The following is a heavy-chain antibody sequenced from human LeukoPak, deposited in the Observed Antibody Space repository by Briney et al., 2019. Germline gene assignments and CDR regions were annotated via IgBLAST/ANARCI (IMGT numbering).Heavy chain of an antibody. V-gene: IGHV3-23*01. Sequence: GGSLRLSCGASGFTFSSYAMNWVRQAPGKGLEWVSSISGSGDITNYADSVKGRFTISRNNTKNTLYLQMKSLRAEDTALYYCAKDRSYSWSGEGAADHWGQGTRVTVSS. CDR1: GFTFSSYA. J-gene: IGHJ3*01. CDR2: ISGSGDIT. CDR3: AKDRSYSWSGEGAADH. D-gene: IGHD5-18*01.